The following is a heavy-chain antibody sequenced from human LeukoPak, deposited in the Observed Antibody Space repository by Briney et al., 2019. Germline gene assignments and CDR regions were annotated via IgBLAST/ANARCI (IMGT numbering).Heavy chain of an antibody. CDR2: INSSSNYI. V-gene: IGHV3-21*01. Sequence: GGSLRLSCAASGFTFSSYSMDWVRQAPGKGLEWVSSINSSSNYIYYADSVKGRFTISRDNAKNSLYLQMNSLSAEDTAVYYCARDLYSSSWYYYGMDVWGQGTTVTVSS. CDR1: GFTFSSYS. J-gene: IGHJ6*02. D-gene: IGHD6-13*01. CDR3: ARDLYSSSWYYYGMDV.